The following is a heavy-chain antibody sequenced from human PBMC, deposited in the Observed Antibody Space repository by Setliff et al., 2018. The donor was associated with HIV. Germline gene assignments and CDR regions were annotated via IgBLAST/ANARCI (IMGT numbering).Heavy chain of an antibody. CDR3: ARGPPAEDYYYYMDV. CDR1: GGSFTSRSYY. Sequence: SETLSLTCTVSGGSFTSRSYYWGWIRQPPGKGLEWIGEINHSGSTNYNPSLKSRVTISVDTSKRQFSLNLTSVTAADTAVYYCARGPPAEDYYYYMDVWDKGTTVTVSS. CDR2: INHSGST. J-gene: IGHJ6*03. V-gene: IGHV4-39*07.